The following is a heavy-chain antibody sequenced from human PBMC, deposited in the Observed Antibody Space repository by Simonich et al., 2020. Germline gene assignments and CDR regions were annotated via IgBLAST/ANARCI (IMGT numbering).Heavy chain of an antibody. V-gene: IGHV5-51*03. CDR1: GYSFTSYW. CDR3: VRPDSGYDYFDY. CDR2: INPGDSDT. Sequence: EVQLVQSGAEVKKPGESLKISCKGSGYSFTSYWIGWVRQMPGKGLEWMRIINPGDSDTRYRPSFQGQVTLSADKSISTAYLQWSSLKASDTAMYYGVRPDSGYDYFDYWGQGTLVTVSS. D-gene: IGHD5-12*01. J-gene: IGHJ4*02.